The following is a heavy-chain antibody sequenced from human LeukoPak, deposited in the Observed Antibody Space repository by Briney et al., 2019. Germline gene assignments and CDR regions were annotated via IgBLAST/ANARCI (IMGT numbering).Heavy chain of an antibody. CDR1: GFSFSSYG. D-gene: IGHD6-19*01. V-gene: IGHV3-30*02. CDR2: IRSDGSNK. CDR3: ARILDSAWGELGY. J-gene: IGHJ4*02. Sequence: GGSLRLSCGESGFSFSSYGMHWVRQAPGNGLEWLAFIRSDGSNKYYADSVKGRFTISRDNSKNTLYLQMNSLRAEDTAVYYCARILDSAWGELGYWGQGTLVTVSS.